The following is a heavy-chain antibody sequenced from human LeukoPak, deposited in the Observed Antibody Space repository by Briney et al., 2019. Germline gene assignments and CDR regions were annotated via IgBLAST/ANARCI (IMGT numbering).Heavy chain of an antibody. D-gene: IGHD3-22*01. Sequence: GGSLRLSCAASRFTFSIFGMHWVRQAPGKGLEWIAVISSDGTNKYYADSVRGRFTISRDNSKDTLYLQMSSLRIEDTAIYYCRAATRYLDYYYDYWGQGTLVTVSS. J-gene: IGHJ4*02. V-gene: IGHV3-30*03. CDR3: RAATRYLDYYYDY. CDR2: ISSDGTNK. CDR1: RFTFSIFG.